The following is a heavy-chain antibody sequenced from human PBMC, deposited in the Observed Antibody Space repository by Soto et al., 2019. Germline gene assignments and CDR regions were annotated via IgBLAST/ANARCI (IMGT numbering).Heavy chain of an antibody. J-gene: IGHJ4*02. V-gene: IGHV3-48*01. CDR3: AGSSVLMVYAPY. CDR1: GCPLISWR. Sequence: GVTMRLPCAASGCPLISWRMNWVRQAPGKGLEWVSYISSSSSTVYYADSVKGRFTISRDNAKNSLYLQMNSLRAEDTAVYYCAGSSVLMVYAPYWGQGTLVTVSP. CDR2: ISSSSSTV. D-gene: IGHD2-8*01.